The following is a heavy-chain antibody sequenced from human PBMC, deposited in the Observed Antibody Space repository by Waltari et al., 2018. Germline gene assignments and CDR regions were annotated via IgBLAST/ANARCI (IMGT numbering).Heavy chain of an antibody. Sequence: QVQLVQSGAEVKKPGASVKVSCKASGYSFPNYDINWVRQATGQGFEWMGWMSPNSGHTAYAQNLQGRVTLTTNNSTSTAYLELSSLRSEDTAVYYCARMRVDDGMDVWGQGTTVTVSS. J-gene: IGHJ6*02. D-gene: IGHD3-9*01. V-gene: IGHV1-8*01. CDR3: ARMRVDDGMDV. CDR2: MSPNSGHT. CDR1: GYSFPNYD.